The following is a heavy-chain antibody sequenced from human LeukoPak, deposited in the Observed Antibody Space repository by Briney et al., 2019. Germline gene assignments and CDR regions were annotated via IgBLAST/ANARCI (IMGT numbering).Heavy chain of an antibody. D-gene: IGHD6-6*01. CDR3: AKDVRIAERGGDY. CDR2: IRYDGSNK. J-gene: IGHJ4*02. Sequence: GGSLRLSCAASGFTFSSYGMHWVRQAPGKGLEWVAFIRYDGSNKYYADSVKGRFTISRDNSKNTPYLQMNSLRAEDTAVYYCAKDVRIAERGGDYWGQGTLVTVSS. V-gene: IGHV3-30*02. CDR1: GFTFSSYG.